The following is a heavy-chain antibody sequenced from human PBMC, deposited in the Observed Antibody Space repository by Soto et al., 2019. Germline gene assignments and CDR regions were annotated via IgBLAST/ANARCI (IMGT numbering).Heavy chain of an antibody. D-gene: IGHD6-19*01. CDR1: GFTFSDFG. J-gene: IGHJ4*02. Sequence: QVQLVESGGGVVQPERSLRLSCATSGFTFSDFGMHWVRQAPGKGLEWVAAISADGSDKYYLGSVQGRFTISRDNTKNALYLQLNSLRTEDSALYYCAKGTAVARQHFATWGQGTLVTVSS. CDR3: AKGTAVARQHFAT. CDR2: ISADGSDK. V-gene: IGHV3-30*18.